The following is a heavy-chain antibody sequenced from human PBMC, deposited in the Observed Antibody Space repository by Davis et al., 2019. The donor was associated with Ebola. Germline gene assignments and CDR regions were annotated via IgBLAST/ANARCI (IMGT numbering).Heavy chain of an antibody. J-gene: IGHJ4*02. CDR2: ISSSGSTI. CDR1: GFTFSHYY. V-gene: IGHV3-11*01. D-gene: IGHD3-10*01. Sequence: GESLKISCAASGFTFSHYYMRWIRQAPGKGLEWVSYISSSGSTIYYADSVKGRFTISRDNAKKSLYLQMNSLRAEDTAVYSCTRGGALWFGESKFDYWGQGSLVTVSS. CDR3: TRGGALWFGESKFDY.